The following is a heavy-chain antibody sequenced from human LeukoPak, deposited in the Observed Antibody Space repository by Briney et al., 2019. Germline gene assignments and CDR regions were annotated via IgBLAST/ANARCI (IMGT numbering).Heavy chain of an antibody. V-gene: IGHV1-8*01. J-gene: IGHJ4*02. D-gene: IGHD1-26*01. Sequence: GASVKVSCKASGYTFTSYDLHWVRQATGQGLEWMGWMNPNSGNTGYAQKFQGRVTMTRNTSISTAYMELSSLRSEDTAVYYCARDPENLGSPSFEYWGQGTLVTVSS. CDR1: GYTFTSYD. CDR2: MNPNSGNT. CDR3: ARDPENLGSPSFEY.